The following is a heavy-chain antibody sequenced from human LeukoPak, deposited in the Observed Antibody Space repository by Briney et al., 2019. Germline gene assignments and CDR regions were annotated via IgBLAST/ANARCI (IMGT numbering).Heavy chain of an antibody. CDR3: ARSLGDYYDSSGYSIIGTQQKNMYYFDY. J-gene: IGHJ4*02. CDR1: GGSISSSSYY. V-gene: IGHV4-39*01. CDR2: IYYSGST. Sequence: SETLSLTCTVSGGSISSSSYYWGWIRQPPGKGLEWIGSIYYSGSTYYNPSLKSRVTISVDTSKNQFSLKLSSVTAADTAVYYCARSLGDYYDSSGYSIIGTQQKNMYYFDYWGQGTLVTVSS. D-gene: IGHD3-22*01.